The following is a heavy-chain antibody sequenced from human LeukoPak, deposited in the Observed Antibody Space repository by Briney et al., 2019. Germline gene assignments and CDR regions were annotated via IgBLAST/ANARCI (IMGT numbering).Heavy chain of an antibody. CDR1: GFTFGDYA. CDR3: TRDSGIAVAGPEGY. J-gene: IGHJ4*02. Sequence: GGSLRLSCTASGFTFGDYAMSWFRQAPGKGLEWVGFIRSKAYGGTTEYAASVKGRFTISRDDSKSIAYLPMNSLKTEDTAVYYCTRDSGIAVAGPEGYWGQGTLVTVSS. V-gene: IGHV3-49*03. D-gene: IGHD6-19*01. CDR2: IRSKAYGGTT.